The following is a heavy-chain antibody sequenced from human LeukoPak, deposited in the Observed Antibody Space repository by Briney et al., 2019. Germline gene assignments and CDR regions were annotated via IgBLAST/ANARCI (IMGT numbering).Heavy chain of an antibody. CDR2: IQYDGSNK. V-gene: IGHV3-30*02. CDR1: GFTFSSYG. Sequence: GGSLRLSCAASGFTFSSYGMHWVRQAPGKGLEWVAFIQYDGSNKYYADSVKGRFTISRDNSKNTLYLQMNSLRAEDTAVYYCAKEGRGYTYGPYFEYWGQGTLVTVSS. CDR3: AKEGRGYTYGPYFEY. J-gene: IGHJ4*02. D-gene: IGHD5-18*01.